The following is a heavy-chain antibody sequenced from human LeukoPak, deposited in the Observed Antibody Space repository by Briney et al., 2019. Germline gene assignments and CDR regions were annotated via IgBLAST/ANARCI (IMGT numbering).Heavy chain of an antibody. CDR1: GYTFAAFD. J-gene: IGHJ4*02. Sequence: ASVKVSCKASGYTFAAFDINWLRQATGQGLGWPGWMSPRSGNAAYAQRFQGRVTMTRDNSTSTVYMELRNLRSDDSAVYYCARGNAVSGDYWGQGTLVTVSS. CDR2: MSPRSGNA. V-gene: IGHV1-8*01. D-gene: IGHD6-19*01. CDR3: ARGNAVSGDY.